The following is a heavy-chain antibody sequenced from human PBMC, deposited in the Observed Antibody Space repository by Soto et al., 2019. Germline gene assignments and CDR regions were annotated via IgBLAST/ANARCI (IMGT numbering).Heavy chain of an antibody. V-gene: IGHV4-31*03. J-gene: IGHJ4*02. CDR3: ARGITVTTRKYYFDY. CDR1: GGSISSGGSY. D-gene: IGHD4-4*01. CDR2: IYYSGST. Sequence: SETLSLTCTVSGGSISSGGSYWSWIRQHPGKGLEWIGYIYYSGSTYYNPSLKSRVTISVDTSKNQFSLKLSSVTAADTAVYYCARGITVTTRKYYFDYWGQGTLVTVSS.